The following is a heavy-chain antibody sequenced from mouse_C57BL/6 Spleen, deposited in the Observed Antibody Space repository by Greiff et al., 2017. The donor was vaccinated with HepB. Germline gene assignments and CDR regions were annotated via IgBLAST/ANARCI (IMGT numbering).Heavy chain of an antibody. Sequence: EVQLVESGGGLVQPKGSLKLSCAASGFSFNTYAMNWVRQAPGKGLEWVARIRSKSNNYATYYADSVKDRFTISRDDSESMLYLQMNNLKTEDTAMYYCVRHCYYPYWYFEVGGTGTTVTVSS. V-gene: IGHV10-1*01. J-gene: IGHJ1*03. D-gene: IGHD2-3*01. CDR3: VRHCYYPYWYFEV. CDR2: IRSKSNNYAT. CDR1: GFSFNTYA.